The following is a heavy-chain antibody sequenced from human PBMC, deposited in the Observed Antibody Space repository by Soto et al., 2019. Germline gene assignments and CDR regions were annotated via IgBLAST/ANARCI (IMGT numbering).Heavy chain of an antibody. J-gene: IGHJ4*02. CDR3: AKRGPSSTSSGEDY. D-gene: IGHD6-6*01. CDR1: GFTFSYYG. V-gene: IGHV3-23*01. CDR2: ISAGGGTTT. Sequence: GGSLRLSSVASGFTFSYYGMSWVRQAPGKGLDWVSVISAGGGTTTYYADSVKGRFTISRDNSRNTLFLQMNSLTVDDTAIYYCAKRGPSSTSSGEDYWGQGTLVTVSS.